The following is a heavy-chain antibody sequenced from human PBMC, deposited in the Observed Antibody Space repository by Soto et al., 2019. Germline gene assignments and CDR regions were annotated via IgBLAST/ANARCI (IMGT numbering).Heavy chain of an antibody. D-gene: IGHD2-2*01. CDR3: AKARAVVVPAATKSYYYGMDV. CDR2: ISGSGGRT. J-gene: IGHJ6*02. V-gene: IGHV3-23*01. Sequence: GGSLRLSCAASGFTFCSYAMSWVRQAPGEGVGGVSAISGSGGRTYYADSVKRRFTISRDNSKNTLYLQMNSLRAEDTAVYYCAKARAVVVPAATKSYYYGMDVWGQGTTVTVSS. CDR1: GFTFCSYA.